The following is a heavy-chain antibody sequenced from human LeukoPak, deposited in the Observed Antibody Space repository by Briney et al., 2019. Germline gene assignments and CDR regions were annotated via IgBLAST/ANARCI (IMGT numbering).Heavy chain of an antibody. V-gene: IGHV3-23*01. J-gene: IGHJ4*02. Sequence: GGSLRLSCAASGFTFSSYAMSWVRQAPGKGLEWVSAISGSGGSTYYADSVKGRFTISRDNAKNTLYLQMNSLRAEDTAVYYCVRPRGIGGTTQFDNWGQGTLVTVSS. CDR1: GFTFSSYA. CDR3: VRPRGIGGTTQFDN. D-gene: IGHD1-7*01. CDR2: ISGSGGST.